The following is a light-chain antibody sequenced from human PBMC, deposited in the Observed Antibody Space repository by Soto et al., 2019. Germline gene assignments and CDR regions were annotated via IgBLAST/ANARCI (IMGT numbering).Light chain of an antibody. Sequence: DIQMTQSPCTLSPSLGERATLTCRASQSISSWLAWYQQKPGKAPKLLIYDASSLESGVPSRFSGSGSGTEFTLTISSLQPDDFVTYYCQQYNSYSWTFGQGTKVDIK. J-gene: IGKJ1*01. CDR3: QQYNSYSWT. CDR1: QSISSW. V-gene: IGKV1-5*01. CDR2: DAS.